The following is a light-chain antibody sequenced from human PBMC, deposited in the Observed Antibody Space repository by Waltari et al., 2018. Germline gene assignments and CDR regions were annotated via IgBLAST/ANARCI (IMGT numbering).Light chain of an antibody. CDR3: QQYNTYSS. V-gene: IGKV1-5*03. J-gene: IGKJ2*03. CDR1: QSISNY. CDR2: KAS. Sequence: DIQMTQSPSTLSASVGDTNTITCRASQSISNYLAWYQQKPGKAPKLLIYKASTSGSGVPSRFSGSGSGTEFTLTINSLQPDDFATYYCQQYNTYSSFGQGTKLEIK.